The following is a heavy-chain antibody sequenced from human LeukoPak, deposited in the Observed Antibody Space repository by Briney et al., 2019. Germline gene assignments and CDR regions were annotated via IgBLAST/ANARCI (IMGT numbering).Heavy chain of an antibody. CDR3: ARARGQWGTYYPPRAFDI. CDR2: FYYGGST. J-gene: IGHJ3*02. CDR1: GASISSSNYY. V-gene: IGHV4-39*07. D-gene: IGHD3-10*01. Sequence: SETLSLTCAVSGASISSSNYYWGWIRQPPGKGLEWIGSFYYGGSTFYDPSLNSRVTMSVDMSKNRFSLRLRSVTAADTAMYYCARARGQWGTYYPPRAFDIWGQGTMVTVSS.